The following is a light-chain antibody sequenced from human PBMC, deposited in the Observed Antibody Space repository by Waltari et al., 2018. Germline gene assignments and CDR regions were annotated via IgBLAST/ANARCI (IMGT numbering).Light chain of an antibody. J-gene: IGLJ2*01. V-gene: IGLV3-21*01. Sequence: TQSPSVSVTAGQTASVSCGGSNIEKNSVHWYQQKPGQAPMLVITYEDDRPPGIPQRFSGSNSGNAAILTISRVEAGDEADYYCQVWDSDAGQPLFGGGTKLTV. CDR3: QVWDSDAGQPL. CDR1: NIEKNS. CDR2: YED.